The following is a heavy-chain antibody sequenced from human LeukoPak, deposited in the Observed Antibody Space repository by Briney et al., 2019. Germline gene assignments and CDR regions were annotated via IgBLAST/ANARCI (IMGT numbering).Heavy chain of an antibody. J-gene: IGHJ5*02. D-gene: IGHD4-23*01. CDR1: GGSISSYY. CDR2: IYNSGGT. Sequence: PSETLSLTCTVSGGSISSYYWSWIRQPPGKGLELIGNIYNSGGTNYNPSLKSRVTTSVDTSKNQFSLKLTSVTAADTAVYYCARYRGNSNGGFDPWGQGTLVTVSS. CDR3: ARYRGNSNGGFDP. V-gene: IGHV4-59*01.